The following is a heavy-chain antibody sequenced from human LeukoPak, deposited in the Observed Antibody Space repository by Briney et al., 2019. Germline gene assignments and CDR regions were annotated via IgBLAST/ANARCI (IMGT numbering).Heavy chain of an antibody. V-gene: IGHV1-2*02. Sequence: GWINPNSGGTNYAQKFQGRVTMTRDTSISTAYMELSRLRSDDTAVYYCARIASTGTFYMDVWGKGTTVTVSS. D-gene: IGHD3-3*02. CDR2: INPNSGGT. J-gene: IGHJ6*03. CDR3: ARIASTGTFYMDV.